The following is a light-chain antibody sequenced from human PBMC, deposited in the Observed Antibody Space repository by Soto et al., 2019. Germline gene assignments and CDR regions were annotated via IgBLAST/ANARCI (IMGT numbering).Light chain of an antibody. CDR2: LNSDGSH. CDR3: QTWGTGMV. Sequence: QPVLTQSPSASASLGASIKLTCTLSSGHSNYAIAWHQQQPEKGPRFLMKLNSDGSHIKGDGIPDRFSGSSSGAERYLTISSLQSEDEADYYCQTWGTGMVFGGGTKVTVL. CDR1: SGHSNYA. J-gene: IGLJ2*01. V-gene: IGLV4-69*01.